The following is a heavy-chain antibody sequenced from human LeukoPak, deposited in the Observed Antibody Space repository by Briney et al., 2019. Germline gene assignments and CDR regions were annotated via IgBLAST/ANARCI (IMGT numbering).Heavy chain of an antibody. Sequence: PGGSLRLSCAASGFTFDDYGMSWVRQAPGKGLEWVSYISSSGSTIYYADSVKGRFTISRDNAKNSLYLQMNSLRAEDTAVYYCASLGYSSGWHFDYWGQGTLVTVSS. J-gene: IGHJ4*02. CDR1: GFTFDDYG. CDR3: ASLGYSSGWHFDY. V-gene: IGHV3-48*03. CDR2: ISSSGSTI. D-gene: IGHD6-19*01.